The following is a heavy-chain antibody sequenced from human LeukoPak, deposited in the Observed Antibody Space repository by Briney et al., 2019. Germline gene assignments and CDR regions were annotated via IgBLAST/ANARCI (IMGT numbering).Heavy chain of an antibody. CDR1: GGSISSYY. Sequence: PSETLSLTCTVSGGSISSYYWSWIRQPPGKGLECIGYIYYSGSTNYNPSLKSRVTILVDSSKNQFSLKLSSVTAADTAVYYCARCDSSGYLNYYFDYWGQGTLVTVSS. D-gene: IGHD3-22*01. J-gene: IGHJ4*02. CDR2: IYYSGST. V-gene: IGHV4-59*08. CDR3: ARCDSSGYLNYYFDY.